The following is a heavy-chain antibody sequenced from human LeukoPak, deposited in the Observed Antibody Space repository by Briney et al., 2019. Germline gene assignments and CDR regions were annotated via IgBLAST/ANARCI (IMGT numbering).Heavy chain of an antibody. Sequence: GGSLRLSCVVSGFTFSSYSMHWVRQAPGMGLEFVSAVSSNGRSTYYANSVKGRFTISRDISKNTLYLQMGSLRPADMAVYYCARVDSGSGCDSWGQGTLVTVSS. J-gene: IGHJ5*01. CDR3: ARVDSGSGCDS. CDR1: GFTFSSYS. CDR2: VSSNGRST. D-gene: IGHD6-19*01. V-gene: IGHV3-64*01.